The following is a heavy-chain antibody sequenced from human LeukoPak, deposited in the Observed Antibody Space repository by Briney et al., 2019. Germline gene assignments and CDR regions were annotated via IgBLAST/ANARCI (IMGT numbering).Heavy chain of an antibody. CDR3: AKNGYSSGWRPDY. J-gene: IGHJ4*02. CDR2: ISSSSSYI. CDR1: GFTFSSYS. Sequence: GGSLRLSCAASGFTFSSYSMNWVRQAPGKGLEWVSSISSSSSYIYYAGSVKGRFTISRDNAKNSLYLQMNRLRAEDTAVYYCAKNGYSSGWRPDYWGQGTLVTVSS. D-gene: IGHD6-19*01. V-gene: IGHV3-21*01.